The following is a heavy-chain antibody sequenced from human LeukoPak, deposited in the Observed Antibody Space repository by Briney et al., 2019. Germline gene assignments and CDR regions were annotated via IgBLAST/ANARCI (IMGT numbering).Heavy chain of an antibody. J-gene: IGHJ4*02. CDR1: GYTFSNFG. D-gene: IGHD1-26*01. V-gene: IGHV1-18*01. CDR3: ARDGTSTDDY. CDR2: ISGNNDNP. Sequence: GASVKVSCKASGYTFSNFGIHWLRQAPGQGLEWMGWISGNNDNPNYGQKFQGRVTITTDSSTSIAYMELRSLTSDDTAVYYCARDGTSTDDYWGQGTLVTVSS.